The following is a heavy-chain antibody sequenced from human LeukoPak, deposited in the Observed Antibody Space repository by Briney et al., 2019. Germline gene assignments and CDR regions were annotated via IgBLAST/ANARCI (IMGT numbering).Heavy chain of an antibody. D-gene: IGHD3-3*01. CDR2: IKSKTDGGTT. CDR1: EFTFSSYW. V-gene: IGHV3-15*01. J-gene: IGHJ4*02. CDR3: TRGLNGITIFGVVMALDY. Sequence: PGGSLRLSCAASEFTFSSYWMSWVRQAPGKGLEWVGRIKSKTDGGTTDYAAPVKGRFTISRDDSKNTLYLQMNSLKTEDTAVYYCTRGLNGITIFGVVMALDYWGQGTLVTVSS.